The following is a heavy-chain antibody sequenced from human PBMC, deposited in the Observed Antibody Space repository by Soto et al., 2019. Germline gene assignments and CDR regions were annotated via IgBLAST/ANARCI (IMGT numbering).Heavy chain of an antibody. J-gene: IGHJ6*03. CDR2: VNPDSGHT. V-gene: IGHV1-8*02. CDR3: ATAANGYYYYMDV. Sequence: ASVKVSCKASGYIFTSYNINWVRQAAGHGLEWMGWVNPDSGHTVYAQKFQGRVTMTRDTSIGTAHMELRSLTPEDTAVYYCATAANGYYYYMDVWGKGTTVTVSS. CDR1: GYIFTSYN. D-gene: IGHD2-21*02.